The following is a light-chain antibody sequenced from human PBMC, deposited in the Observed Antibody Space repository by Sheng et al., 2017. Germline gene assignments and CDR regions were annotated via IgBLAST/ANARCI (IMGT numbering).Light chain of an antibody. V-gene: IGKV3-11*01. CDR3: QQLNSYPCT. CDR1: QSVSSS. J-gene: IGKJ3*01. Sequence: EIVLTQSPATLSLSPGERATLSCRASQSVSSSLAWYQQKPGQAPRLLIYDASNRATGIPARFSGSGSGTDFTLTISNLEPEDFATYYCQQLNSYPCTFGPGTKVDIK. CDR2: DAS.